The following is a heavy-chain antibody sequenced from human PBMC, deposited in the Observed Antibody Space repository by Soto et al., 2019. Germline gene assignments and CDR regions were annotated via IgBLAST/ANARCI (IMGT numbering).Heavy chain of an antibody. V-gene: IGHV4-59*08. CDR3: ARRTPGYSGYENYYYYYMDV. D-gene: IGHD5-12*01. CDR2: IYYSGST. Sequence: SETLSLTCTVSGGSISSYYWSWIRLPPGKGLEWIGYIYYSGSTNYNPSLKSRVTISVDTSKNQFSLKLSSVTAADTAVYYCARRTPGYSGYENYYYYYMDVWGKGTTVTVSS. J-gene: IGHJ6*03. CDR1: GGSISSYY.